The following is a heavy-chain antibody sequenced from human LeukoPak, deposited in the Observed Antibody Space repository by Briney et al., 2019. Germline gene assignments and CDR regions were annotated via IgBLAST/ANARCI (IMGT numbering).Heavy chain of an antibody. CDR1: GGSFSGYY. CDR3: ARGIIDGGDGYFDY. Sequence: SETLSLTCADYGGSFSGYYWSWIRQPPGKGLDGIGEINHSGSTNYNPSLKSRVTISVDTSKNQFSLKLSSVTAADTAVYYCARGIIDGGDGYFDYWGQGTLVTVSS. CDR2: INHSGST. V-gene: IGHV4-34*01. J-gene: IGHJ4*02. D-gene: IGHD2/OR15-2a*01.